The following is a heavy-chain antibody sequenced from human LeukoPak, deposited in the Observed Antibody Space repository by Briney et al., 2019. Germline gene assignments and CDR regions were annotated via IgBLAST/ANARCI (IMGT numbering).Heavy chain of an antibody. V-gene: IGHV4-59*01. D-gene: IGHD3-10*01. CDR1: GDSISSYY. J-gene: IGHJ4*02. Sequence: SETLSLTCTVSGDSISSYYWSWIRQPPGEGLEWIGYIYYSGSTSYNPSLKSRVTMSIDTSMNQFSLKLTSVTAADTAVYYCARDSGYGSATCWGQGTLVTVSS. CDR3: ARDSGYGSATC. CDR2: IYYSGST.